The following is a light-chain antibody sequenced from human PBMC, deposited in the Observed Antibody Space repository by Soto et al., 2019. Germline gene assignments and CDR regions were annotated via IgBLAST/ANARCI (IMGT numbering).Light chain of an antibody. CDR3: QQFHTYPRT. Sequence: DIQLTQSPSFLSASVGDRVAITCRASQGISSDLAWYQQKPGKAPKLLIFAASTLQSGVPSRFSGSGSGTEFTLTISSLQPEDFATYCCQQFHTYPRTFGQGTKVEIK. V-gene: IGKV1-9*01. CDR2: AAS. CDR1: QGISSD. J-gene: IGKJ1*01.